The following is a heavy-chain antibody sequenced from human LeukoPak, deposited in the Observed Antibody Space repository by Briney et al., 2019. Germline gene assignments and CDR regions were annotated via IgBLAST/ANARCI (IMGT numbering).Heavy chain of an antibody. D-gene: IGHD3-16*01. V-gene: IGHV3-74*01. J-gene: IGHJ6*02. CDR3: ARGGGLDV. CDR2: INSDGSWT. Sequence: GGSLRLSCAASGNYWMHWVRQAPGKGLVWVSHINSDGSWTSYADSVKGRFTISRDNAKNSLYLQVSNLRAEDTAVYFCARGGGLDVWGQGATVTVSS. CDR1: GNYW.